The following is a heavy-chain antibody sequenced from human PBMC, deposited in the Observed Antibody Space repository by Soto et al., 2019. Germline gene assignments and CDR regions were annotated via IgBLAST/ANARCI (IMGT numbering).Heavy chain of an antibody. V-gene: IGHV4-59*01. CDR3: ARTYSSGWYGGYFQH. Sequence: SETLSLTCTVSGGSISSYYWSWIRQPPGKGLEWIGYIYYSGSTNYNPSLKSRVTISVDTSKNQFSLKLSSVTAADTAVYCCARTYSSGWYGGYFQHWGQGTLVTVSS. CDR2: IYYSGST. D-gene: IGHD6-19*01. CDR1: GGSISSYY. J-gene: IGHJ1*01.